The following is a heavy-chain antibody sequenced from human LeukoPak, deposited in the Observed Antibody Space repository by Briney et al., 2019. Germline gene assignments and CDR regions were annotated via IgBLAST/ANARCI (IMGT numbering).Heavy chain of an antibody. CDR1: GYTFTGYY. V-gene: IGHV1-2*02. J-gene: IGHJ6*02. D-gene: IGHD3-10*01. Sequence: ASVKVSCKASGYTFTGYYMHWVRQAPGQGLEWMGWINPNSGGTNYAQKFQGRVTMTRDTSISTAYMELSRLRSDDTAVYYCATPLWFGERYYYYGMDVWGQGTTVTVSS. CDR2: INPNSGGT. CDR3: ATPLWFGERYYYYGMDV.